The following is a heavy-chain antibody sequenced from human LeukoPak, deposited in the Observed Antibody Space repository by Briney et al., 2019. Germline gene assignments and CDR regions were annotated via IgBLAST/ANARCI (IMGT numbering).Heavy chain of an antibody. Sequence: GGSLRLSCAASGFTFSAYYMGRIRQAPGKGLEWVSYISSSGSAIFNSDSVKGRFTISRDNAKNSLYLQMNSLRVEDTAVYYCARGLQYNDAFDIWGQGTMVTVSS. V-gene: IGHV3-11*04. J-gene: IGHJ3*02. CDR1: GFTFSAYY. D-gene: IGHD1-1*01. CDR2: ISSSGSAI. CDR3: ARGLQYNDAFDI.